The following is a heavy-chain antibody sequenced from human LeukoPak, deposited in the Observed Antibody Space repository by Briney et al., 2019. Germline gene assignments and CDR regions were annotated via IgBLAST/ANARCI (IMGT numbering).Heavy chain of an antibody. CDR2: ISSTSSTI. D-gene: IGHD1-1*01. CDR3: ARSGNYDC. Sequence: QPGGSLRLSCAASGFTFSTYSMSWVRQGPGKGLEWVSYISSTSSTIYYADSVKGRFTISRDNAKNSLYLQMNSLRDEDTAVCYCARSGNYDCWGQGTLVTVSS. J-gene: IGHJ4*02. V-gene: IGHV3-48*02. CDR1: GFTFSTYS.